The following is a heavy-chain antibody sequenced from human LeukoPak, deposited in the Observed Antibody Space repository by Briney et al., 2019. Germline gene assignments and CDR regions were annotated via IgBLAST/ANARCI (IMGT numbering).Heavy chain of an antibody. D-gene: IGHD6-19*01. V-gene: IGHV1-18*01. J-gene: IGHJ5*02. CDR1: GYTFTSYG. CDR3: ARERYLLSRYSSGWSNWFDP. Sequence: ASVKVSCKASGYTFTSYGISWVRQAPGQGLEWMGWISAYNGNTNYAQKLQGRVTMTTDTSTSTAYMELRSLRSDDTAVYYCARERYLLSRYSSGWSNWFDPWGQGTLVTVSS. CDR2: ISAYNGNT.